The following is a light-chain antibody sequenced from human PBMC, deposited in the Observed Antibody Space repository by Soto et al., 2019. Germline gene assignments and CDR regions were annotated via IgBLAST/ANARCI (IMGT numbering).Light chain of an antibody. CDR3: QQYNNWPPWT. Sequence: EIVMTQSPATLSVSLGERATLSCRASQSVSSNLAWYQQIPGQAPRLLIYGASTRATGIPARFSGSGSGTEFTLTISSLQSEDFAVYYCQQYNNWPPWTFGQGTKVEIK. CDR2: GAS. CDR1: QSVSSN. J-gene: IGKJ1*01. V-gene: IGKV3-15*01.